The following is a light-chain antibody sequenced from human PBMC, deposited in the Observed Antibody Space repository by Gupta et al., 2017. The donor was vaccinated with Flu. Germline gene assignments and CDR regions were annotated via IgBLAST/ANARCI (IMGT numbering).Light chain of an antibody. CDR1: QNINYW. J-gene: IGKJ2*03. V-gene: IGKV1-5*03. CDR2: KAS. Sequence: DIHMTQSPSTLSASVGDRVTITCRASQNINYWLAWYQQKPGKAPKLLIYKASSLDSGVPSRCSGSGSGTEYTLTIRSMKPDDVATYYCQHHKEDALSFGQGTKLEI. CDR3: QHHKEDALS.